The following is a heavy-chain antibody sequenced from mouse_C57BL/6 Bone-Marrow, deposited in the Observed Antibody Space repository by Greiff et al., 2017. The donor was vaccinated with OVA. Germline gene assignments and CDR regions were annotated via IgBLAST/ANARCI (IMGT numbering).Heavy chain of an antibody. CDR3: ARGVLITTVVAWYFDV. Sequence: EVQLQESVAELVRPGASVKLSCTASGFNIKNTYMHWVKQRPEQGLEWIGRIDPANGNTKYAPKFQGKAPITADTSSNTAYLQLSSLTSEETAIYYCARGVLITTVVAWYFDVWGRGTTVTVSS. CDR1: GFNIKNTY. J-gene: IGHJ1*03. D-gene: IGHD1-1*01. CDR2: IDPANGNT. V-gene: IGHV14-3*01.